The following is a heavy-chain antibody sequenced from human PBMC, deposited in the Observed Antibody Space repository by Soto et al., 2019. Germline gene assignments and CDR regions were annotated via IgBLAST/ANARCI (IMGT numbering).Heavy chain of an antibody. J-gene: IGHJ4*02. CDR1: GLTFDDYT. D-gene: IGHD5-18*01. V-gene: IGHV3-43*01. CDR3: AIAGAYNDGSYFDY. Sequence: GVSLRLSCAASGLTFDDYTMQWVRQAPGKGLEWVSLISWDGGITYYADSVKGRFTISRDNSKNSLYLQMNSLTTEDTALYYCAIAGAYNDGSYFDYWGKGTVVTISS. CDR2: ISWDGGIT.